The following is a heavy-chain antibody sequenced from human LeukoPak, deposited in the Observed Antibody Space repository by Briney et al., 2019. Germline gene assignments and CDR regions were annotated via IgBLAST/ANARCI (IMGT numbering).Heavy chain of an antibody. CDR1: GGTFSSYT. J-gene: IGHJ4*02. CDR2: IIPILGIA. CDR3: ARGAIVVEMATIGPFDY. D-gene: IGHD5-24*01. Sequence: SVKVSCKASGGTFSSYTISWVRQAPGQGLEWMGRIIPILGIANYAQKFQGRVTITADKSTSTAYMELSSLRSDDTAVYYCARGAIVVEMATIGPFDYWGQGTLVTVSS. V-gene: IGHV1-69*02.